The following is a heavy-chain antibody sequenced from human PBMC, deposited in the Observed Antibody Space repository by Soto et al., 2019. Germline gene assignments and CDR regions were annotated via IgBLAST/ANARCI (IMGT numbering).Heavy chain of an antibody. CDR2: ISSTTHYI. CDR3: VRESEDLTSNFDY. CDR1: GFTFTRYS. V-gene: IGHV3-21*06. Sequence: PGGSLRLSCAASGFTFTRYSMNWVRQAPGKGLEWVSYISSTTHYIYYADSMRGRFTISRDNAKNAVYLEMNSMRAEDTAVYYCVRESEDLTSNFDYWGQGTLVTVSS. J-gene: IGHJ4*02.